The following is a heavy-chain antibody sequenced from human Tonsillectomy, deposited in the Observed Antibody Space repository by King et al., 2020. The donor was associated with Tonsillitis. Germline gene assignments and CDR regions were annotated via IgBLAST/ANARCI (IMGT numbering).Heavy chain of an antibody. CDR1: GFTFSSYS. V-gene: IGHV3-21*01. J-gene: IGHJ6*02. D-gene: IGHD6-19*01. Sequence: VQLVESGGGLVKPGGSLRLSCAASGFTFSSYSMNWVRQAPGKGLEWVSSISSSSSYIYYADSVKGRFTISRDNAKNSLYLQMNSLRAEDTAVYYCARDRVYSGGWYAVSDYYYYGMDVWGQGTTVTVSS. CDR3: ARDRVYSGGWYAVSDYYYYGMDV. CDR2: ISSSSSYI.